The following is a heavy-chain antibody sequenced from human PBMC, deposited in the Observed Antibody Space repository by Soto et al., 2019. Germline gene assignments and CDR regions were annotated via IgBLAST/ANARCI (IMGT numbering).Heavy chain of an antibody. D-gene: IGHD2-2*01. V-gene: IGHV4-39*01. CDR3: ARHALQVVPAAMGHFDY. J-gene: IGHJ4*01. CDR2: IYYSGST. CDR1: GGSISSSSYY. Sequence: QLQLQESGPGLVKPSETLSLTCTVSGGSISSSSYYWGWIRQPPGKGLEWIGSIYYSGSTYYNPSLKSRVTISVDTSKNQFTLKLSSVTAADTDVYYCARHALQVVPAAMGHFDYWGHGTLVTVSS.